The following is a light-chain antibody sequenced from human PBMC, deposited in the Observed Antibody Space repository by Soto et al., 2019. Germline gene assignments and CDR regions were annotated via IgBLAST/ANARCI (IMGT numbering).Light chain of an antibody. CDR3: QQYYTAPWT. CDR2: ATS. V-gene: IGKV1-8*01. J-gene: IGKJ1*01. CDR1: QGISSY. Sequence: AIRMTQSPSSLSASTGDRVTITCRASQGISSYLAWFQQKPGRPPKLLMSATSTLQSDVPSRFSGSGSGTDFILTFACRQLEDLATYYFQQYYTAPWTSGQGTKVEIK.